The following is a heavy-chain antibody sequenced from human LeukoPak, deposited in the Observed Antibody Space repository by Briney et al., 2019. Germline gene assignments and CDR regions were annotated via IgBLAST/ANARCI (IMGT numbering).Heavy chain of an antibody. D-gene: IGHD1-26*01. Sequence: SETLSLTCTVSGASVSSASYWSWIRQPPGRGVEWIAHIYNGVNTNYNPSLKSRVTISVDTSKNQFSLRLNSVTAADTAVYYCARSRAFNSGAFDPWGQGSLVTVSS. J-gene: IGHJ5*02. CDR2: IYNGVNT. V-gene: IGHV4-61*01. CDR3: ARSRAFNSGAFDP. CDR1: GASVSSASY.